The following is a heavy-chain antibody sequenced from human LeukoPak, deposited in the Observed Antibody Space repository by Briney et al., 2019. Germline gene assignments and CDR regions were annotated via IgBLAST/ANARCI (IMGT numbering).Heavy chain of an antibody. CDR1: GGSISSYY. J-gene: IGHJ4*02. CDR2: IYTSGST. Sequence: SETLSLTRTVSGGSISSYYWSWIGQPAGKGLEWIGRIYTSGSTNYNASLKSRVSMSVDTSKNQFSLKLSSVTAADTAVFYCARENSGSYREFDYWGQGALVTVSS. CDR3: ARENSGSYREFDY. V-gene: IGHV4-4*07. D-gene: IGHD1-26*01.